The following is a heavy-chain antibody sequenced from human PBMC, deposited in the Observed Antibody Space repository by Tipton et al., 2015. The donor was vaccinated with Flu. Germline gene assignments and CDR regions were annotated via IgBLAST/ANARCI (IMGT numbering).Heavy chain of an antibody. CDR3: ARAMVMGDAFDI. D-gene: IGHD4/OR15-4a*01. CDR2: INSDGSST. J-gene: IGHJ3*02. V-gene: IGHV3-74*01. Sequence: SLRLSCAASGFTFSSYWMHWVRQAPGKGLVWVSRINSDGSSTSYADSVKGRFTISRDNAKNTLYLQMNSLRAEDTAVYYRARAMVMGDAFDIWGQGTMVPVSS. CDR1: GFTFSSYW.